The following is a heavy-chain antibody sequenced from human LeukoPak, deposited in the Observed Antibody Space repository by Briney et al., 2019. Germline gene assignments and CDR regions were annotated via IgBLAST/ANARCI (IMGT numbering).Heavy chain of an antibody. V-gene: IGHV4-39*02. J-gene: IGHJ3*02. D-gene: IGHD3-22*01. Sequence: SETLSLTCTVSGGSISGSSYYWGWIRQPPGKGLEWIGSIYYGGSTYYNPSLKSRVTISLDTSKKQFSLKLNSVTASDTAVYYCARGALTGAYYYDSSGHDAFDIWGQGTMVTVSS. CDR3: ARGALTGAYYYDSSGHDAFDI. CDR1: GGSISGSSYY. CDR2: IYYGGST.